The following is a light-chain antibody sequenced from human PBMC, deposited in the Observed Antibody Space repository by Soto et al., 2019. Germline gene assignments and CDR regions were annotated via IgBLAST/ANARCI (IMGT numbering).Light chain of an antibody. J-gene: IGKJ5*01. V-gene: IGKV3-15*01. CDR1: ESVSSN. CDR2: GAS. CDR3: QQYNNWPPSII. Sequence: VMTQSPATLSVSPGERATLSCRASESVSSNLAWYQRRPGQAPRLLIYGASTRATDTPVRFRGSGSGTEFTLTISSLQSEDFAVYYCQQYNNWPPSIIFGQGTRLEIK.